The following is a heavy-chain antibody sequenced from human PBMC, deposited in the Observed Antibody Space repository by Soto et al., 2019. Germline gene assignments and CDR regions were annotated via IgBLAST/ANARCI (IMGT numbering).Heavy chain of an antibody. D-gene: IGHD3-3*01. J-gene: IGHJ5*02. V-gene: IGHV4-30-4*01. CDR3: ARERAPPLRFLEWLPTPGNWFDP. CDR2: IYYSGST. Sequence: SETLSLTCTVSGGSISSGDYYWSWIRQPPGKGLEWIGYIYYSGSTYYNPSLKSRVTISVDTSKNQFSLKLSSVTAADTAVYYCARERAPPLRFLEWLPTPGNWFDPWGQGTLVTVSS. CDR1: GGSISSGDYY.